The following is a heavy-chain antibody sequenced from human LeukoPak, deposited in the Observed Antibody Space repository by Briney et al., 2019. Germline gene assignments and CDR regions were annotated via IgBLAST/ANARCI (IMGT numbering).Heavy chain of an antibody. CDR3: ARGIVAAGNIDF. Sequence: PGGSLRLSCAASGFTFSSYGMHWVRQAPGKGLEWVAFIRYDGSNKYYADPVMGRFTISRDNAKNSLSLQMNSLRAEDTAVYYCARGIVAAGNIDFWGQGTLVTVSS. D-gene: IGHD6-13*01. V-gene: IGHV3-30*02. CDR1: GFTFSSYG. J-gene: IGHJ4*02. CDR2: IRYDGSNK.